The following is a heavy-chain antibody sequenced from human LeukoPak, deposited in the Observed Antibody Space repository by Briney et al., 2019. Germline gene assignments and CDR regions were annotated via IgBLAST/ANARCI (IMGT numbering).Heavy chain of an antibody. Sequence: GGSLRLSCAASGFTLSSYGMHWARQAPGKGLEWVAFIRYDGSNKYYADSVKGRFTISRDNAKNSLYLQMNSLRAEDTAVYYCARDGNLGYYYYYMDVWGKGTTVTVSS. V-gene: IGHV3-30*02. CDR3: ARDGNLGYYYYYMDV. CDR2: IRYDGSNK. D-gene: IGHD1-7*01. J-gene: IGHJ6*03. CDR1: GFTLSSYG.